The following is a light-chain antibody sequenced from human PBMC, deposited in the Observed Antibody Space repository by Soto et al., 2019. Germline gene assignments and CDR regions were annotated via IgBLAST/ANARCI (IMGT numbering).Light chain of an antibody. CDR2: GAS. J-gene: IGKJ1*01. CDR3: QQYKKWPRT. V-gene: IGKV3D-15*01. CDR1: QSVSNTY. Sequence: EIVLPQSPGTLSLSPGERATLSCRASQSVSNTYLAWYQQKPGQAPRLLIYGASNRATGIPDRFSGSGSGTEFTLTISSLQSEDFAVYYCQQYKKWPRTFGHGTKVDIK.